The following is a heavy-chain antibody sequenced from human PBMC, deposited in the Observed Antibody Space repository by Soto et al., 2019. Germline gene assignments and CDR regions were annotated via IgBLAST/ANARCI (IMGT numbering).Heavy chain of an antibody. J-gene: IGHJ6*02. CDR1: GGSISRGDYY. Sequence: QVQLQESGPGLVKPSQTLSLTCTVSGGSISRGDYYWSWILQPPGKGLEWIGYIYYSGSTYYNPSLKSRVTISVDTSRNPFSLKLSSVTAEDTAVYYCARGRIIIVRGVIITPPYYYGMDVWGQGTTVTVSS. D-gene: IGHD3-10*01. CDR3: ARGRIIIVRGVIITPPYYYGMDV. V-gene: IGHV4-30-4*01. CDR2: IYYSGST.